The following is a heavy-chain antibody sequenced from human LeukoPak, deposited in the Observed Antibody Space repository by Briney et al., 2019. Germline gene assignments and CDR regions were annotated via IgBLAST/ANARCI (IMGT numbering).Heavy chain of an antibody. J-gene: IGHJ4*02. V-gene: IGHV1-46*01. D-gene: IGHD2-2*02. Sequence: ASVKVSCKASGYTFTSYYMHWVRQAPGQGLEWMGIINPSGGSTSYAQKFQDRVTLTRDTSTSTVYMELSSLRSEDTAVYYCARGGPEYLSDYWGQGTLVTVSS. CDR1: GYTFTSYY. CDR2: INPSGGST. CDR3: ARGGPEYLSDY.